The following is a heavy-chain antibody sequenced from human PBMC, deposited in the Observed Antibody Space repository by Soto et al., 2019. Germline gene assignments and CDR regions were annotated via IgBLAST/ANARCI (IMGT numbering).Heavy chain of an antibody. V-gene: IGHV1-69*02. CDR1: GGTFSSYT. CDR3: ARVSRGYSGYEEENYFDY. Sequence: GASVKACCKASGGTFSSYTISWVRQAPGQGPEWMGRIIPILGIANYAQKFQGRVTITADKSTSTAYMELSSLRSEDTAVYYCARVSRGYSGYEEENYFDYWGQRTLVTVSS. CDR2: IIPILGIA. J-gene: IGHJ4*02. D-gene: IGHD5-12*01.